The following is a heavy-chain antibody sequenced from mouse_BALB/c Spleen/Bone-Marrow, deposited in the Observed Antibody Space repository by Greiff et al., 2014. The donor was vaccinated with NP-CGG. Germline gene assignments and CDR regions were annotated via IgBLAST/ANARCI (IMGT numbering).Heavy chain of an antibody. V-gene: IGHV5-12*02. J-gene: IGHJ3*01. CDR1: GFTFSDYY. CDR2: ISNGGDST. D-gene: IGHD2-4*01. Sequence: VQLKESGGGLVQPGGSLKLSCATSGFTFSDYYMYWVRQTPEKRLEWVAYISNGGDSTYYPDTVKGRFTISRDNAKNTLYLQMSRLKSEDTAMYYCARHNYDETWFAYWGQGTLVTVSA. CDR3: ARHNYDETWFAY.